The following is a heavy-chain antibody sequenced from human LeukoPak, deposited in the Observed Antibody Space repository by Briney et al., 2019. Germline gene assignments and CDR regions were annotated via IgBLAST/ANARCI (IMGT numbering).Heavy chain of an antibody. V-gene: IGHV3-7*04. CDR2: IHQGGSEK. Sequence: GGSLRLSCVAAGFIFGSYWMCWVRQAPGKGLEWVTQIHQGGSEKYYVDSVKGRFTISRDNAKKSLYLQMNSLRAEDTAVYYCARRAGVYWGRGTLVTVSS. D-gene: IGHD2-8*01. CDR1: GFIFGSYW. CDR3: ARRAGVY. J-gene: IGHJ4*02.